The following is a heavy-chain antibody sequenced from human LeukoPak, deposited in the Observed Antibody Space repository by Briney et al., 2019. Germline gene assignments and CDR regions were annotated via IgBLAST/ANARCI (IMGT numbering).Heavy chain of an antibody. D-gene: IGHD3-22*01. CDR3: ANTVSDDSSGY. CDR2: ISYDGSNK. V-gene: IGHV3-30*04. Sequence: PGGSLRLSCTASGFTFGDYAMSWFRQAPGKGLEWVAVISYDGSNKYYADSVKGRFTISRDNSKNTLYLQMNSLRAEDTAVYYCANTVSDDSSGYWGQGTLVTVSS. CDR1: GFTFGDYA. J-gene: IGHJ4*02.